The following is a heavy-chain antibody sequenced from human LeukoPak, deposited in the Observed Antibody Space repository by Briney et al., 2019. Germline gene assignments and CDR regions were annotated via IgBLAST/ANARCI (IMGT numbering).Heavy chain of an antibody. Sequence: GGSPRLSCAASGFTFSTYSMGWVRQAPGRGLDWVSVISGGGDFIYYTDSVKGRFTISRDNSKDTVYLQMNSLRADDTAVYYCAKKLTGKAPLDHWGQGPLVAVSS. CDR2: ISGGGDFI. CDR1: GFTFSTYS. CDR3: AKKLTGKAPLDH. J-gene: IGHJ4*02. D-gene: IGHD3-9*01. V-gene: IGHV3-23*01.